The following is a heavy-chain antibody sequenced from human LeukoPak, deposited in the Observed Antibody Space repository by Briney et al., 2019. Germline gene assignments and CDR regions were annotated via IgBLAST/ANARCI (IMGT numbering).Heavy chain of an antibody. CDR1: GGSISSSDW. V-gene: IGHV4/OR15-8*01. Sequence: SETLSLTCVVSGGSISSSDWWRWVRQPPRKGLEWIDEIYHSRATNYNPSLKSRLTISVDMSKNQFSLMLRSVNAADTAFYYCARDNRQRGLDSWGQGTMVTVSS. D-gene: IGHD1-14*01. CDR3: ARDNRQRGLDS. J-gene: IGHJ4*02. CDR2: IYHSRAT.